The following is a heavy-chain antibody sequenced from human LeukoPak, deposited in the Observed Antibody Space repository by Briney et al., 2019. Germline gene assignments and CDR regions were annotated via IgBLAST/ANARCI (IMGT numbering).Heavy chain of an antibody. CDR3: ASPLYCSSTSCSNYYYYYGMDV. CDR1: GYTLTELS. CDR2: FDPEDGET. V-gene: IGHV1-24*01. D-gene: IGHD2-2*01. Sequence: ASVKVSFKVSGYTLTELSMHWVRQAPGKGLEWMGGFDPEDGETIYAQKFQGRVTMTEDTSTDTAYMELSSLRSEDTAVYYCASPLYCSSTSCSNYYYYYGMDVWGQGTTVTVSS. J-gene: IGHJ6*02.